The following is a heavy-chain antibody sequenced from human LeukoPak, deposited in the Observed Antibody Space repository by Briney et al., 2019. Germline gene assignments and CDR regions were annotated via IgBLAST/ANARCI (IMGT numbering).Heavy chain of an antibody. CDR3: AGGSIKANPYYYYMTV. CDR2: ISSTGGTI. Sequence: PGGSLRLSCVASGFTFSSFEMNWGRQVPGKGLECLSYISSTGGTIYYADSVRGRFTISRDNAKNSLYLQMNSLRAEDTGLYSCAGGSIKANPYYYYMTVWGKGTTVTVSS. D-gene: IGHD1-14*01. CDR1: GFTFSSFE. J-gene: IGHJ6*03. V-gene: IGHV3-48*03.